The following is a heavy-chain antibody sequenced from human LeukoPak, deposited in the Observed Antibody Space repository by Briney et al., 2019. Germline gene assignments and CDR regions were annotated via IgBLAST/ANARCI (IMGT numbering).Heavy chain of an antibody. D-gene: IGHD1-26*01. CDR1: GGTFSSYA. J-gene: IGHJ3*02. CDR2: IIPIFGTA. CDR3: ARLRGSYLQSDAFDI. V-gene: IGHV1-69*05. Sequence: SVKVSCKASGGTFSSYAISWVRQAPGQGLEWMGGIIPIFGTANYAQKFQGRVTITTDESTSTAYMELSSLRSEDTAVYYCARLRGSYLQSDAFDIWGQGTMVTVSS.